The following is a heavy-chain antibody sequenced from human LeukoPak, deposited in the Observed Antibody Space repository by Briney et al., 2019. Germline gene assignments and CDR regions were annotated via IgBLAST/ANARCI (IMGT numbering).Heavy chain of an antibody. V-gene: IGHV3-30*18. CDR1: GFTYSNYG. J-gene: IGHJ6*02. CDR2: ISYDESDK. Sequence: GGSLRLSCASSGFTYSNYGMHWVRQAPGKGLEWVAVISYDESDKYYVDSVKGRFTISRDNSKSTLYLQMRSLRPEDTAVYYCAKGVVVATNAAYYGMDVWGQGTTVTVSS. D-gene: IGHD2-15*01. CDR3: AKGVVVATNAAYYGMDV.